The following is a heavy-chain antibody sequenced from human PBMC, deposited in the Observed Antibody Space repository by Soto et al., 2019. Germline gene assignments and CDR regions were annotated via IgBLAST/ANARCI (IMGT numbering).Heavy chain of an antibody. V-gene: IGHV4-59*01. CDR1: GGSISSYY. J-gene: IGHJ4*02. CDR2: IYYSGST. D-gene: IGHD3-22*01. Sequence: SETLSLTCTVSGGSISSYYWSWIRQPPGKGLEWIGYIYYSGSTNYNPSLKSRVTISVDTSKNQFSLMLSYMTAADSAVYYCERVGDYYAGSGYYDYWGQGTLFTVSS. CDR3: ERVGDYYAGSGYYDY.